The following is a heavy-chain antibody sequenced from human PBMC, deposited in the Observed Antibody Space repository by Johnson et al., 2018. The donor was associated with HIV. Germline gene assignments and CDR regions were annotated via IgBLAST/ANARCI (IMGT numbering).Heavy chain of an antibody. Sequence: QVQLVESGGGMVQPGGSLRLSCAASGFTFSGHGMHWVRQAPGKGLEWVAFIRYDGSNKYYADSVKGRFTISRDNSKNTLYLQMNSLRAEDTAVYYCAKDRVGATSPQAQNAFDIWGQGTMVTVSS. D-gene: IGHD1-26*01. CDR3: AKDRVGATSPQAQNAFDI. J-gene: IGHJ3*02. CDR1: GFTFSGHG. CDR2: IRYDGSNK. V-gene: IGHV3-30*02.